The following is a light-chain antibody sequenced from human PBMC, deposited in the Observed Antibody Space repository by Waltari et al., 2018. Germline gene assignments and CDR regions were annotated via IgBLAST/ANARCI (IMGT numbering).Light chain of an antibody. V-gene: IGKV1-27*01. Sequence: DIQMTQSPSSLSASVGDRVTITCRASQAISNYLAWYQQKPGKVPKLLIYAASILQSRVPSRFSGTGSGTGFSLTISSLQPEDVATYYCQKYNSAPLTFGGGTKVEIK. CDR2: AAS. J-gene: IGKJ4*01. CDR3: QKYNSAPLT. CDR1: QAISNY.